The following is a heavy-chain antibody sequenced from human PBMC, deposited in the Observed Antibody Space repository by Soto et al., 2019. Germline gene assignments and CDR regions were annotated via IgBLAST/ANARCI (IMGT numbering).Heavy chain of an antibody. Sequence: GGSLRLSCAASGFTFSSYSMNWVRQAPGKGLEWVSYISSSSSTIYYADSVKGRFTISRDNAKNSLYLQMNSLRAEDTAVYYCARPWRGRGAYYYYMDVWGKGTTVTVSS. CDR2: ISSSSSTI. V-gene: IGHV3-48*01. D-gene: IGHD1-1*01. CDR3: ARPWRGRGAYYYYMDV. CDR1: GFTFSSYS. J-gene: IGHJ6*03.